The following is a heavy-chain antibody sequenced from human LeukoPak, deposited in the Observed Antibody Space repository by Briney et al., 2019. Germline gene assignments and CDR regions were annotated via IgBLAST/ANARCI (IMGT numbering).Heavy chain of an antibody. CDR1: GYTFTGYY. Sequence: ASVKVSCKASGYTFTGYYMHWVRQAPGQGLEWKGWINPNSGGTNYAQEFQGRVTMTRDTSISTAYMELSRLRSDDTAVYYCARDSSAAGVFQHWGQGTLVTVSS. CDR3: ARDSSAAGVFQH. D-gene: IGHD3-10*01. CDR2: INPNSGGT. J-gene: IGHJ1*01. V-gene: IGHV1-2*02.